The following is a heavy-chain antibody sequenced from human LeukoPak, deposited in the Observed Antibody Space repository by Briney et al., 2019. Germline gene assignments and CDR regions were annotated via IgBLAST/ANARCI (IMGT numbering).Heavy chain of an antibody. V-gene: IGHV4-59*08. J-gene: IGHJ6*02. Sequence: SSETLSLTRTVSGGSISSYYWSWIRQPPGKGLEWIGYIYYSGSTNYNPSLKSRVTISVDTSKNQFSLKLSSVTAADTAVYYCARSGYYDSSGYYPYYYYYYGMDVWGQGTTVTVSS. D-gene: IGHD3-22*01. CDR3: ARSGYYDSSGYYPYYYYYYGMDV. CDR1: GGSISSYY. CDR2: IYYSGST.